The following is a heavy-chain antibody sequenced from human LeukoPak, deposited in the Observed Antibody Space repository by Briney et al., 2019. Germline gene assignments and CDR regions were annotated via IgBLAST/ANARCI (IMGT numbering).Heavy chain of an antibody. CDR2: ISWNSGAI. V-gene: IGHV3-9*01. J-gene: IGHJ4*02. D-gene: IGHD2-2*02. Sequence: GGSLRLSCAASGFTFDDYAVHWVRQAPGKGLEWVSGISWNSGAIGYADSEKGRFTISRDNAKNSLYLQMNSLRAEDTALYYCAKGLSKSSSASYYTDWGQGTLVTVSS. CDR3: AKGLSKSSSASYYTD. CDR1: GFTFDDYA.